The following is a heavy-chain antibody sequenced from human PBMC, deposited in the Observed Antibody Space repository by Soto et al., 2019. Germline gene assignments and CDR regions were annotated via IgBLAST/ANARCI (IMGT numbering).Heavy chain of an antibody. D-gene: IGHD6-19*01. CDR2: ISYDGSNK. CDR3: ARASNGWYYDY. V-gene: IGHV3-30-3*01. Sequence: GGSLRLSCAASGFTFSSYAMHWVRQAPGRGLEWVAVISYDGSNKYYADSVKGRFTISRDNSKNTLYLQMNSLRAEDTAVYYCARASNGWYYDYWGQGTLVTVFS. J-gene: IGHJ4*02. CDR1: GFTFSSYA.